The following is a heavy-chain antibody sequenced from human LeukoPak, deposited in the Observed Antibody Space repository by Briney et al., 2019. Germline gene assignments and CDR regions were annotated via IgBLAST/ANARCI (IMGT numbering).Heavy chain of an antibody. CDR2: INHSGST. Sequence: SETLSLTCAVYGGSFSGYYWSWIRQPPGKGLEWIGEINHSGSTSYNPSLKSRVTISVDTSKNQFSLKLSSVTAADTAVYYCARGLTYYYDSSGYGYYFDYWGQGTLVTVSS. J-gene: IGHJ4*02. CDR1: GGSFSGYY. V-gene: IGHV4-34*01. D-gene: IGHD3-22*01. CDR3: ARGLTYYYDSSGYGYYFDY.